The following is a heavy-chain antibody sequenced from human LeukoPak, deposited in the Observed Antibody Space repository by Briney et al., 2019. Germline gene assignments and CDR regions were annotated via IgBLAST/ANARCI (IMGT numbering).Heavy chain of an antibody. CDR3: ARDSYGDYGADLDY. V-gene: IGHV3-66*01. D-gene: IGHD4-17*01. CDR1: GFTFTNYW. CDR2: IYSGGST. Sequence: GGSLRLSCAASGFTFTNYWMSWVRQAPGKGLEWVSAIYSGGSTYYADSVKGRFTISRDDAKNSLYLQMNSLRGEDTAVYYCARDSYGDYGADLDYWGQGTLVTVSS. J-gene: IGHJ4*02.